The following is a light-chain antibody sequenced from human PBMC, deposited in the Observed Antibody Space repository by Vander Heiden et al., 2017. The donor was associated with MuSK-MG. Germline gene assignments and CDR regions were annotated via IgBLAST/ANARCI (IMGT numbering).Light chain of an antibody. Sequence: DIQMTQSPSSLSASVGDRVTITCRASQSISSYLNWYQQKPGKAPKLLIYAASSLQSGVPSRFSGRGSGTDFTLTISRLQPEDFATYYCRQSDSTLWTFGQGTKVEIK. V-gene: IGKV1-39*01. J-gene: IGKJ1*01. CDR2: AAS. CDR1: QSISSY. CDR3: RQSDSTLWT.